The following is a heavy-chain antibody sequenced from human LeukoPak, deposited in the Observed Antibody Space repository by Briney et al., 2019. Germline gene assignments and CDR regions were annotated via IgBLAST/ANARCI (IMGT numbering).Heavy chain of an antibody. D-gene: IGHD6-19*01. V-gene: IGHV3-23*01. CDR3: AKDLPYSSVWYFIVFDF. CDR2: ISGSGGGT. CDR1: GFTFSTYV. J-gene: IGHJ4*02. Sequence: GGSLRLSCAASGFTFSTYVMSWVRQAPGKGLEWVSSISGSGGGTYYADSVKGRLTISRDNSKNTLYLQVNSLRAEDTAVYYCAKDLPYSSVWYFIVFDFWGEGTLLTVSS.